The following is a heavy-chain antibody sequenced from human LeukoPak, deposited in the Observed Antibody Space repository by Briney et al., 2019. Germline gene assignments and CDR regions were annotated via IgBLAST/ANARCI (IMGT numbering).Heavy chain of an antibody. V-gene: IGHV4-39*01. CDR3: ARRPPALGAFDI. CDR2: IYYSDSGKM. CDR1: GGSISRSSYY. Sequence: SETLSLTCTVSGGSISRSSYYWGWISQPPGKGLQWIGRIYYSDSGKMYYNPSLKSRVTISADTSKNQFSLKVSSVTAADTAVYYCARRPPALGAFDIWGQGTMVSVSS. J-gene: IGHJ3*02.